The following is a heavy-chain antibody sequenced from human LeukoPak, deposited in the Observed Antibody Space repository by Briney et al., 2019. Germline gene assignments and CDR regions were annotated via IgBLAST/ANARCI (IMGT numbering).Heavy chain of an antibody. CDR1: GGTFTNYA. D-gene: IGHD1-26*01. V-gene: IGHV1-69*01. CDR3: ARGVRNSGSYYVDY. CDR2: IIPVFGTT. J-gene: IGHJ4*02. Sequence: SVKVSCKASGGTFTNYAFTWVRQAPGQGFEWMGGIIPVFGTTNYAQKFQGRVTITADESTTTAYMELRSLRSEDTAVYYCARGVRNSGSYYVDYWGQGTPVTVSS.